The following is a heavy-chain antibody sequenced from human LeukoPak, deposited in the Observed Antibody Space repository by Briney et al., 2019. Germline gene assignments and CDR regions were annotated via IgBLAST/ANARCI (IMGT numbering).Heavy chain of an antibody. CDR2: INHSGST. CDR3: ARAGEFGVIDY. V-gene: IGHV4-34*01. Sequence: SSETLSLTCAVYGGSFSGYYWSWIRQPPGKGLEWIGEINHSGSTNYNPSLKSRVTISVDTSKNQFSLKLSSVTAADTAVYYCARAGEFGVIDYWGQGTLVTVSS. CDR1: GGSFSGYY. J-gene: IGHJ4*02. D-gene: IGHD3-10*01.